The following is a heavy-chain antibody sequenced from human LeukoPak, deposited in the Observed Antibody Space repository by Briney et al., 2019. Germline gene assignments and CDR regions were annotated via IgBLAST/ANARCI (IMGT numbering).Heavy chain of an antibody. CDR1: GDSFSNYW. CDR3: ARGTIAAAD. J-gene: IGHJ4*02. V-gene: IGHV5-51*03. Sequence: KPGESLKISCKGSGDSFSNYWIAWVRQTPGKGLEWMGIIYPGDSDTRYSPSFKGQVTISADRSISTGYLQWSSLKASDTAMYYCARGTIAAADWGQGTLVTVSS. CDR2: IYPGDSDT. D-gene: IGHD6-13*01.